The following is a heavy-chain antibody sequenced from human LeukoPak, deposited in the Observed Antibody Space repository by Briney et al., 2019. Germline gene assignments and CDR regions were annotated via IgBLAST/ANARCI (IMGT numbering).Heavy chain of an antibody. J-gene: IGHJ4*02. Sequence: ETLSLTCAVYGGSFSGYYWSWIRQAPGKGLEWVANINKDGSEEKYVDSVKGRFTISRDNAKNSPYLQMSSLRADDTAVYYCARWPHCQDFWGRGTRVTVSS. CDR2: INKDGSEE. CDR3: ARWPHCQDF. CDR1: GGSFSGYY. V-gene: IGHV3-7*03.